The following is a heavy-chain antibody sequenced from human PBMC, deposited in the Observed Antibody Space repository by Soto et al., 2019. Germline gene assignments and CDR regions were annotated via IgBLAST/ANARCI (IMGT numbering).Heavy chain of an antibody. CDR3: ANESLDY. CDR1: GFTFSSYS. J-gene: IGHJ4*02. CDR2: IGSGSTTM. V-gene: IGHV3-48*01. Sequence: PGGSLRLSCAASGFTFSSYSMNWVRQVPGKGLEWVSYIGSGSTTMYYADSVKGRFTVSRDNAENSLYLQMHSLTAEDTAVYYCANESLDYWGQGTQVTSPQ.